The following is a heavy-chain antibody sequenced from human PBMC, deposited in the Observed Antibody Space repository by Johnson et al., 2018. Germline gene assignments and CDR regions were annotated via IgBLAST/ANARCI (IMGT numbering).Heavy chain of an antibody. Sequence: SGGSISSFYWSWIRQPPGKGLEWIGYIYYSGSTSYNPSLKSRVTISVDTSKNQFSLKLSSVTAADTAVYYCARGEYTYGYRGAFDIWGQGTMVTVSS. CDR2: IYYSGST. CDR1: GGSISSFY. CDR3: ARGEYTYGYRGAFDI. D-gene: IGHD5-18*01. J-gene: IGHJ3*02. V-gene: IGHV4-59*01.